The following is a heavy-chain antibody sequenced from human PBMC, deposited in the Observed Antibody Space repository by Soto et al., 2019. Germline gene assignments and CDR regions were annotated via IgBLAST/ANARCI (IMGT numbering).Heavy chain of an antibody. CDR2: IYYSGST. CDR1: GGSIRSSSYY. Sequence: SATLSLTCTVSGGSIRSSSYYWGWIRQPPGKGLEWIGSIYYSGSTYYNPSLKSRVTISVDTSKNQFSLKLSSVTAADTAVYYCASMSPDYDFWSGYFAPFDYWGQGTLVTVSS. D-gene: IGHD3-3*01. J-gene: IGHJ4*02. CDR3: ASMSPDYDFWSGYFAPFDY. V-gene: IGHV4-39*01.